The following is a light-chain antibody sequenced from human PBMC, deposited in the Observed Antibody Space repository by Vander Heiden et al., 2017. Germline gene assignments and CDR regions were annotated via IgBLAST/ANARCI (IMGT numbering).Light chain of an antibody. CDR3: QQYHSLPLT. J-gene: IGKJ4*01. CDR1: QDISDS. Sequence: DIQSTQSPSSLSASLGDRVTITCQASQDISDSLNWYQQKPGKAPEALIYDAANLETGVSSRFRGSGSGTNFNLIISSLRPEDIAVYYCQQYHSLPLTFGGGTKVEI. CDR2: DAA. V-gene: IGKV1-33*01.